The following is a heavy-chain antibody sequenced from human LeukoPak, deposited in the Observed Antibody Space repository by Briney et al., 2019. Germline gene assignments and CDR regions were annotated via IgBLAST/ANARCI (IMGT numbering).Heavy chain of an antibody. V-gene: IGHV3-30*04. CDR2: ISYDGSNK. J-gene: IGHJ4*02. Sequence: GGSLRLSCAASGFTFSSYAMHWVRQAPGKGLEWVAVISYDGSNKYYADSVKGRFTISRDNSKNTLYLQMNSLRAEDTAVYYCARDQEDSSGWYDYWGQGTLVTVSS. CDR3: ARDQEDSSGWYDY. D-gene: IGHD6-19*01. CDR1: GFTFSSYA.